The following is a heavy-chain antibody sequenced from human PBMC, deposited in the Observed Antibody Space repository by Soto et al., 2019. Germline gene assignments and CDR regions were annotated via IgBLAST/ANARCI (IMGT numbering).Heavy chain of an antibody. CDR2: SYLDDDK. CDR1: GFSLSTSGVG. Sequence: QITLKESGPTLVKPTQTLTLTCTLSGFSLSTSGVGVCWIRQPPGKALEWLALSYLDDDKRYSPSLKSRLTINKDTTKNPVVLTMTNMNPVDTATYYCAHFGGSCYAYWGQGTLVTVSS. V-gene: IGHV2-5*02. J-gene: IGHJ4*02. CDR3: AHFGGSCYAY. D-gene: IGHD2-15*01.